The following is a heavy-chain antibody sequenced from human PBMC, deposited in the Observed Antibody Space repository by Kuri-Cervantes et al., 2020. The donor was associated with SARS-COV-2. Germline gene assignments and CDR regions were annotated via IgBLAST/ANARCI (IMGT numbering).Heavy chain of an antibody. J-gene: IGHJ3*02. V-gene: IGHV4-30-4*08. CDR2: IYYSGNT. CDR1: GGSINIANYY. D-gene: IGHD6-13*01. CDR3: ARGKEYSSSLGAFDI. Sequence: LRLSCTVSGGSINIANYYWSWVRQPPGMGLEWIGHIYYSGNTYYNPSLKSRVSMSVDTSKNQFSLKLNAVTAADTAVYYCARGKEYSSSLGAFDIWGQGTMVTVSS.